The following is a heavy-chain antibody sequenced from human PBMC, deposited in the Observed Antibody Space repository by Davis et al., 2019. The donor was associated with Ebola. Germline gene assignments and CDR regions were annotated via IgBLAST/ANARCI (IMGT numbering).Heavy chain of an antibody. D-gene: IGHD4-17*01. CDR1: GFTFSSYA. Sequence: PGGSLRLSCAASGFTFSSYAMSWVRQAPGRGLEWVSGIYGGDTHYADSVKGRFTISRDISKNTLHLQMNSLRVEDSAIYFCAREPTGNYYYFYGMDVWGKGTTVTVSS. V-gene: IGHV3-23*03. CDR3: AREPTGNYYYFYGMDV. J-gene: IGHJ6*04. CDR2: IYGGDT.